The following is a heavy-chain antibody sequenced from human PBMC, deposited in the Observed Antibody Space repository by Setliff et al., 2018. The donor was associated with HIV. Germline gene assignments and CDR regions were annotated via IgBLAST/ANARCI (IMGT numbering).Heavy chain of an antibody. CDR2: ISGSGGDT. CDR1: GFTFSSYA. J-gene: IGHJ3*01. CDR3: AKDVGDRRTGRDALHV. V-gene: IGHV3-23*01. Sequence: PGGSLRLSCAASGFTFSSYAMNWVRQAPGKGLEWVSGISGSGGDTFYVDSMKGRFTISRDNSKNTLYLQMNSLRAEDTAIYYFAKDVGDRRTGRDALHVWGQGTVVTVSS. D-gene: IGHD3-16*01.